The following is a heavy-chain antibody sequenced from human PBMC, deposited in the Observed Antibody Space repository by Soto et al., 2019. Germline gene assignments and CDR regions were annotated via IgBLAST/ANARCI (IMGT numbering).Heavy chain of an antibody. CDR1: GGSISSYY. CDR3: ARLFNSYYYYYYMDV. Sequence: PSETLSLTCTVSGGSISSYYWSWIRQPPGKGLEWIGYIYYSGSTNYNPSLKSRVTISVDTSKNQFSLKLSSVTAADTAVYYCARLFNSYYYYYYMDVWGKGTTVTVSS. J-gene: IGHJ6*03. V-gene: IGHV4-59*08. CDR2: IYYSGST.